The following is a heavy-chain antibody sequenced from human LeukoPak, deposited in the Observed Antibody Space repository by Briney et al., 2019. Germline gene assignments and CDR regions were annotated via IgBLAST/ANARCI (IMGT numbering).Heavy chain of an antibody. D-gene: IGHD6-13*01. CDR2: ISYDGSNK. J-gene: IGHJ3*02. V-gene: IGHV3-30-3*01. Sequence: PGGSLRLSCAASGFTFSSYAMHWVRQAPGKGLEWVAVISYDGSNKYYADSVKGRFTISRDNSKNTLYLQMNSLRAEDTAVYYCASIAAFRERDAFDIWGQGTMVTVSS. CDR3: ASIAAFRERDAFDI. CDR1: GFTFSSYA.